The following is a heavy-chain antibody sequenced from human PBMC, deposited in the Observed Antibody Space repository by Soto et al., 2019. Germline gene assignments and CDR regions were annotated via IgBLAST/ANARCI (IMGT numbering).Heavy chain of an antibody. CDR2: IYYSGST. CDR1: GGSISSSSYY. D-gene: IGHD4-4*01. Sequence: SETLSLTCTVSGGSISSSSYYWGWIRQPPGKGREWIGSIYYSGSTYYNPSLKSRVTISVDTSKNQFSLKLSSVTAADTAVYYCARPFQNYSNYEYYYYYGMDVWGQGTTVTVSS. V-gene: IGHV4-39*01. CDR3: ARPFQNYSNYEYYYYYGMDV. J-gene: IGHJ6*02.